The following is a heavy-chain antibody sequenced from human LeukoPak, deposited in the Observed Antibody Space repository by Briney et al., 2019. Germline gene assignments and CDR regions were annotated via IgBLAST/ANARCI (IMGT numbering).Heavy chain of an antibody. CDR3: ARENGYNKLDY. Sequence: SETLSLTCTVSGGSISSADYYWSWIRQPPGRGLEWIGYTYYSGSTYYNPSLKSRVTLSIDTPKNQFFLKLSSVTAADTAVYYCARENGYNKLDYWGQGTLVTVSS. CDR1: GGSISSADYY. V-gene: IGHV4-30-4*01. CDR2: TYYSGST. J-gene: IGHJ4*02. D-gene: IGHD5-24*01.